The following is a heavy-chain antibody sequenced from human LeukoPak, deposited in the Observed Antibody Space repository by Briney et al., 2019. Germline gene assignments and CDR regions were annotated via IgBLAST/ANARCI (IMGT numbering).Heavy chain of an antibody. D-gene: IGHD3-10*01. J-gene: IGHJ4*02. V-gene: IGHV3-30*18. Sequence: GGSLRLSCVASEFTFSNSWMTWVRQAPGKGLEWVAVISYDGSNKYYADSVKGRFTISRDNSKNTLYLQRNSLRAEDTAVYYCAKDRVWYGSGSYFDYWGQGTLVTVSS. CDR2: ISYDGSNK. CDR1: EFTFSNSW. CDR3: AKDRVWYGSGSYFDY.